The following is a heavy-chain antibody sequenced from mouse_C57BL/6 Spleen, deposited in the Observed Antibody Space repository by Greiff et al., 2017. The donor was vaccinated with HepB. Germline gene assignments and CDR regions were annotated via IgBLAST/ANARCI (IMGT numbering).Heavy chain of an antibody. CDR1: GFTFSSYA. V-gene: IGHV5-4*01. Sequence: EVQLVESGGGLVKPGGSLKLSCAASGFTFSSYAMSWVRQTPEKRLEWVATISDGGSYTYYPDNVKGRFTISRDNAKNNLYLQMSHLKSEDTAMYYCARDPPREYYFDYWGQGTTLTVSS. J-gene: IGHJ2*01. CDR3: ARDPPREYYFDY. CDR2: ISDGGSYT.